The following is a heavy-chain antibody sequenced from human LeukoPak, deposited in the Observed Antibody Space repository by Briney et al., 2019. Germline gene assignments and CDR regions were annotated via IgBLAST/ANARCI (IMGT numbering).Heavy chain of an antibody. CDR3: AKRGVVIRVILVGFHKEAYYFDS. D-gene: IGHD3-22*01. Sequence: PGGSLRLSCAVSGITLSNYGMSWVRQGPGKGLEWVAGISDRGSTKYADSVEGRFTISRDNPKNTLYLQMDSVRAEDTAVYFCAKRGVVIRVILVGFHKEAYYFDSWGQGALVTVSS. J-gene: IGHJ4*02. CDR1: GITLSNYG. V-gene: IGHV3-23*01. CDR2: ISDRGST.